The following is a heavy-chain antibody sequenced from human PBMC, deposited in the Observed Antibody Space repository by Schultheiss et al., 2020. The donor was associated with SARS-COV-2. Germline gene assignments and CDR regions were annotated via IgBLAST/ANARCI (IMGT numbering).Heavy chain of an antibody. CDR3: ARPRVAGFDAFDI. D-gene: IGHD6-19*01. V-gene: IGHV1-2*02. CDR2: INPNSGGT. CDR1: GYTFTGYY. J-gene: IGHJ3*02. Sequence: ASVKVSCKASGYTFTGYYMHWVRQAPGQGLEWMGWINPNSGGTNYAQKFQGRVTMTRDTSISTAYMELSRLRSDDTAVYYCARPRVAGFDAFDIWGQGTMATVSS.